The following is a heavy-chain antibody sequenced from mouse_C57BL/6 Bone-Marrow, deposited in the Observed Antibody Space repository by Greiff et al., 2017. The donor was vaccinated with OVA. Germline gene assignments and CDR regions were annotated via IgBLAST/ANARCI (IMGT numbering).Heavy chain of an antibody. Sequence: VKLMESGPGLVAPSQSLSITCTVSGFSLTSYGVDWVRQSPGKGLAWLGVIWGVGSTNYNSALKSRLSISKDNSKSQVFLKMNSLQTDDTAMYYCARGHYGNYYAMDYWGQGTSVTVSS. CDR2: IWGVGST. CDR1: GFSLTSYG. D-gene: IGHD2-1*01. CDR3: ARGHYGNYYAMDY. V-gene: IGHV2-6*01. J-gene: IGHJ4*01.